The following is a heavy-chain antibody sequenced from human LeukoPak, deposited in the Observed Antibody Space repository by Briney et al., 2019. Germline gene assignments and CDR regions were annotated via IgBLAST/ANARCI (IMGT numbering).Heavy chain of an antibody. J-gene: IGHJ4*02. CDR1: GYTFTNYG. V-gene: IGHV1-18*04. Sequence: ASVKVSCKASGYTFTNYGITWLRQAPGQGLEWMGWISAYNDNTNYAQKLQGRVTMTTDTSTSTAYMELRSLRSDDTAVYYCARAQSGYSYGAFDYWGQGTLVTVSS. CDR2: ISAYNDNT. CDR3: ARAQSGYSYGAFDY. D-gene: IGHD5-18*01.